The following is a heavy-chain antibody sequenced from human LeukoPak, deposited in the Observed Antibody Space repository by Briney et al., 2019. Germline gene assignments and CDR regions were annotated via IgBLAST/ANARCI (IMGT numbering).Heavy chain of an antibody. Sequence: GGSLRLSCAASGFTFTTYGMHWVRQAPGKGLEWVAVIWFDGNNKFYADSVKGRFTVSRDNSKNTLYLHMNSLRGEDTAVYYCAKAARLGPPHFDYWGRGTLVTVSS. CDR3: AKAARLGPPHFDY. D-gene: IGHD6-25*01. J-gene: IGHJ4*02. CDR1: GFTFTTYG. CDR2: IWFDGNNK. V-gene: IGHV3-33*06.